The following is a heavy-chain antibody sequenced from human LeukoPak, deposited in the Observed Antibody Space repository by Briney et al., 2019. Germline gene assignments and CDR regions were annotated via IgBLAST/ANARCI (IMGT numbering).Heavy chain of an antibody. CDR3: ARGAYIAAAHNLFDP. J-gene: IGHJ5*02. V-gene: IGHV1-18*01. Sequence: ASVPVSCKASGYTFTSYGISWVRQAPGQGLEWMGWIRAYNGNTNYAHKLQGRVTVTTDTSKSTAYMELRSLRSDDTAVYYCARGAYIAAAHNLFDPWGEGTLVTVSS. D-gene: IGHD6-13*01. CDR2: IRAYNGNT. CDR1: GYTFTSYG.